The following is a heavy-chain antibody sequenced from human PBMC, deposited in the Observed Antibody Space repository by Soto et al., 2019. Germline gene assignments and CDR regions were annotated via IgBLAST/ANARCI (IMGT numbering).Heavy chain of an antibody. CDR2: ISAYNGNT. CDR3: AVNRDSGYDYDGPDS. D-gene: IGHD5-12*01. J-gene: IGHJ4*02. CDR1: GYTFTSYG. Sequence: QVQLVQSGAEVKKPGASVKVSCKASGYTFTSYGISWVRQAPGQGLEWMGWISAYNGNTNYAQKLQGRVTMTTDTPTRAASMGFRSSKSDDTAVYYCAVNRDSGYDYDGPDSWAQGTLVTVSS. V-gene: IGHV1-18*04.